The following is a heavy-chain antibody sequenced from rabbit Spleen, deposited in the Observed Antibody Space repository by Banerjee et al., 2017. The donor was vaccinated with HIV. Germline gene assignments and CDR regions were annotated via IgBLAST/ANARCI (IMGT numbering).Heavy chain of an antibody. Sequence: QEQLVESGGGLVKPEGSLKLSCTASGFSFSNKAVMCWVRQAPGKGLESIACIYAGDGHRYYASWVNGRFTISKTSSTTVTLQMTSLTAADTATYFCAQTVVDNTSDALDLWGQGTLVTVS. D-gene: IGHD1-1*01. CDR2: IYAGDGHR. CDR1: GFSFSNKAV. J-gene: IGHJ3*01. V-gene: IGHV1S45*01. CDR3: AQTVVDNTSDALDL.